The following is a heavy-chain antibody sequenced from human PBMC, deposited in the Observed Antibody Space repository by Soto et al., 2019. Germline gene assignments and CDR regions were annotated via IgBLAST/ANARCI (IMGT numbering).Heavy chain of an antibody. CDR3: ARAVAVPADFDY. Sequence: GASVKVSCKASGYTFTGYAMHWVRQAPGQRLEWMGWINAGNGNTKYSQKFQGRVTITRDTSASTAYMGLSSLRSEDSAVYYCARAVAVPADFDYWGQGTLVTSPQ. V-gene: IGHV1-3*01. CDR2: INAGNGNT. D-gene: IGHD6-19*01. CDR1: GYTFTGYA. J-gene: IGHJ4*02.